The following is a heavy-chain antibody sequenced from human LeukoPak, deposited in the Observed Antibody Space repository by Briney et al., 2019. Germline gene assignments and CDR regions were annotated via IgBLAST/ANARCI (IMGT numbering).Heavy chain of an antibody. CDR2: IYYSGSA. Sequence: TLRLSCAASGFTFSSYGMSWVRQAPGKGLEWIGYIYYSGSAYYNPSLKSRFTISVETSKNQFSLRLSSVTAADTAVYYCARVVGPSRFDFWGQGTLVTVSS. J-gene: IGHJ4*02. V-gene: IGHV4-30-4*07. CDR1: GFTFSSYG. D-gene: IGHD1-26*01. CDR3: ARVVGPSRFDF.